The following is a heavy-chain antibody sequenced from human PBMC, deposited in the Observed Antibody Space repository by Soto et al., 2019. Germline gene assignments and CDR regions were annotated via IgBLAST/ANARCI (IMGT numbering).Heavy chain of an antibody. CDR3: ARVDGSGHRAF. D-gene: IGHD3-10*01. Sequence: QLQLQESGPGLVKPSETLSLTCTVSGGSISSSSYYWGWIRQPPGKGLEWIGSIYYSGSTYYNPSLKDGVTQSAATAKHQFALKLGSVTAADTAVCLCARVDGSGHRAFWGRGTTVTVCS. J-gene: IGHJ6*02. V-gene: IGHV4-39*01. CDR2: IYYSGST. CDR1: GGSISSSSYY.